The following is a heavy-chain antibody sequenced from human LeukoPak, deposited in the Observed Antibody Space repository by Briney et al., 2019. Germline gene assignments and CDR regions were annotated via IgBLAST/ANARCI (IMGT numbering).Heavy chain of an antibody. J-gene: IGHJ4*02. CDR2: ISAYNGNT. D-gene: IGHD1-14*01. CDR3: ARFEQPGTDY. Sequence: ASVKVSCKASGYTFTGYYMHWVRQAPGQGLEWMGWISAYNGNTNYAQKLQGRVTMTTDTSTSTAYMELRSLRSDDTAVYYCARFEQPGTDYWGQGTLVTVSS. V-gene: IGHV1-18*04. CDR1: GYTFTGYY.